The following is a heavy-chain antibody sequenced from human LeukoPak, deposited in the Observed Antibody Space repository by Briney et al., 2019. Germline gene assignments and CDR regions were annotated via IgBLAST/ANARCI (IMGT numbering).Heavy chain of an antibody. Sequence: ASVKVSCKASGYTFTGYYMHWVRQAPGQGLEWMGWINPNSGGTNYAQKFQGRVTMTRDTSISTAYMELSRQRSDDTAVYYCARDGVYDILTGYFAHGYYYYMDVWGKGTTVTVSS. J-gene: IGHJ6*03. D-gene: IGHD3-9*01. CDR1: GYTFTGYY. CDR3: ARDGVYDILTGYFAHGYYYYMDV. V-gene: IGHV1-2*02. CDR2: INPNSGGT.